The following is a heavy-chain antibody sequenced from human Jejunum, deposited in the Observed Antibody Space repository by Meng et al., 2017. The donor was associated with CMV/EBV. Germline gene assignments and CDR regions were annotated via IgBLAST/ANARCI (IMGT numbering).Heavy chain of an antibody. Sequence: QMQLVESGXGVVQPGGSLRLSCAASGFSFSTYSMYWVRQAPGKGLEWVSFIRLDATDKFYADSVKGRFTISRDNSKNMLYLQMSSLRTEDTAVYYCARDVPDHYSPNYWGQGTLVNVSS. D-gene: IGHD4-11*01. J-gene: IGHJ4*02. V-gene: IGHV3-30*02. CDR1: GFSFSTYS. CDR3: ARDVPDHYSPNY. CDR2: IRLDATDK.